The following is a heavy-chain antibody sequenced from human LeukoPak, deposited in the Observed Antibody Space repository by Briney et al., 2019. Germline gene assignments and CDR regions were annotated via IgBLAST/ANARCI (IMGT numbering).Heavy chain of an antibody. CDR1: GFTFTSYS. CDR3: AKGGKWDVTPFDY. D-gene: IGHD1-26*01. J-gene: IGHJ4*02. V-gene: IGHV3-23*01. Sequence: PGWSLRLSCAASGFTFTSYSMNWVRQAPGKGLEWVSTISGGGGSTYYVDSVKGRFTISRDNSKNTLYLQVNSLRAEDTAVYYCAKGGKWDVTPFDYWGQGTLATVSS. CDR2: ISGGGGST.